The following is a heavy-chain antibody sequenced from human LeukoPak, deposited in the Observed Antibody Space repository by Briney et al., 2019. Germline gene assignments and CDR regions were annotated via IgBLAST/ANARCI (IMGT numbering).Heavy chain of an antibody. CDR1: GFTVSSNY. CDR2: IYSGGST. D-gene: IGHD6-13*01. CDR3: ARSLAAADDY. J-gene: IGHJ4*02. Sequence: PGGSLRLSCAASGFTVSSNYMSWVRQAPGKGLEWVSVIYSGGSTYYADSVKGRFTISRDNSKNTLYLQMSSLRAEDTAVYYCARSLAAADDYWGQGTLVTVSS. V-gene: IGHV3-53*01.